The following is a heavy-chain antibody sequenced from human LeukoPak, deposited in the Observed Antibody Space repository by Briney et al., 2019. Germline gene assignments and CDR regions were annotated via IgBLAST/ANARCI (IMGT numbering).Heavy chain of an antibody. Sequence: GGSLRLSCAASGFTVSSNYMSWVRQAPGKGLEWVSVIYSGGNTYYADSVQGRFTMSRENPKNTLYLQMNSLRAEDTAVYYCARAHDRGYYYGFDYWAREPWSPSPQ. CDR3: ARAHDRGYYYGFDY. D-gene: IGHD3-22*01. V-gene: IGHV3-66*01. J-gene: IGHJ4*02. CDR1: GFTVSSNY. CDR2: IYSGGNT.